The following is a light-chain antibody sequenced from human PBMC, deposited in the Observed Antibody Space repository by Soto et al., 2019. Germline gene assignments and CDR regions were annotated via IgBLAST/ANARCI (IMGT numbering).Light chain of an antibody. V-gene: IGKV1-39*01. CDR3: HQTAANPWT. Sequence: DIQMTQSPSSLSASVGDRVTITCRASQNIGVYLNWYQKKPGKAPKLLIHAASSLHSGVPSTFGGSGSGTDFALTISSLQPEDFATYYCHQTAANPWTFAQGTKV. J-gene: IGKJ1*01. CDR1: QNIGVY. CDR2: AAS.